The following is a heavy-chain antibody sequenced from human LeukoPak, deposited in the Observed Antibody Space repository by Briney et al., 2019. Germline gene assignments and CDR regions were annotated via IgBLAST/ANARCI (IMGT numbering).Heavy chain of an antibody. V-gene: IGHV3-21*01. CDR2: ISSSSSYI. Sequence: KSGGSLRLSCAASGFTFSSYSMNWVRQAPGKGLEWVSSISSSSSYIYYADSVKGRFTISRDNAKNSLYLHMNSLRAEDTAAYYCAPYNSFDYWGQGTLVTVSS. D-gene: IGHD5-24*01. CDR3: APYNSFDY. J-gene: IGHJ4*02. CDR1: GFTFSSYS.